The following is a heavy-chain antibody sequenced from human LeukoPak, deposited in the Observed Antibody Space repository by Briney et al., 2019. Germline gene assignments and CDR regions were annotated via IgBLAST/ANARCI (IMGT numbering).Heavy chain of an antibody. J-gene: IGHJ4*02. CDR3: AKELVTATRKVSYEFDY. V-gene: IGHV3-30*18. CDR1: GFTFSSYG. CDR2: ISYDGSNK. Sequence: PGRSLRLSCAASGFTFSSYGMHWVRQAPGKGLEWGAVISYDGSNKYYADSVKGRFTISRDNSKNTLYLQMNSLRAEDTAVYYCAKELVTATRKVSYEFDYWGQGTLVTVSS. D-gene: IGHD2-15*01.